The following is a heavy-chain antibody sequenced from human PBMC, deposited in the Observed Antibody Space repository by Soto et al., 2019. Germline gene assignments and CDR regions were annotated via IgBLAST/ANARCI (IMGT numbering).Heavy chain of an antibody. J-gene: IGHJ6*02. CDR2: IYPGDSDT. Sequence: GPSLKTSCKGSGYTFTSYSIRWVRQMPGQGLEWMGIIYPGDSDTRYSPSFQGQVTISADKSISTAYLQWSSLKASDSAMYYCARLKPDSSSWYPYGMDVWGQGTTVTASS. D-gene: IGHD6-13*01. V-gene: IGHV5-51*01. CDR3: ARLKPDSSSWYPYGMDV. CDR1: GYTFTSYS.